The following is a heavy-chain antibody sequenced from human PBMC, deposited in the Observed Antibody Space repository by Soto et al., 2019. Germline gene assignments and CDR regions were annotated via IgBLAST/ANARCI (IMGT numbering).Heavy chain of an antibody. CDR3: ARDRSNHDY. Sequence: QVQLVQSGAEMKKPGASVKVSCKASGYTFTNYGISWVRQAPGQGLEWMGWISAYNGHTNYAQKFQGRVTMTTDTSTSTVDMELRSLRSDDTAVYYCARDRSNHDYWGQGTLVTVSS. CDR2: ISAYNGHT. J-gene: IGHJ4*02. V-gene: IGHV1-18*01. CDR1: GYTFTNYG.